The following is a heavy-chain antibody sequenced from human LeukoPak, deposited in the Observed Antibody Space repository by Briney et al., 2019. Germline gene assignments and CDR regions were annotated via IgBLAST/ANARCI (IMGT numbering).Heavy chain of an antibody. CDR1: GKTLRDLS. CDR3: VTGFTTMAVDYFDY. Sequence: GASVKVSCKVSGKTLRDLSIHWLRQPPGKGLEWLGGSDPEDGERIYAQMFQGRVTMTEDTSIDTAYMELSSLRSEDTAVYYCVTGFTTMAVDYFDYWGQGILVTVSP. V-gene: IGHV1-24*01. D-gene: IGHD5-18*01. CDR2: SDPEDGER. J-gene: IGHJ4*02.